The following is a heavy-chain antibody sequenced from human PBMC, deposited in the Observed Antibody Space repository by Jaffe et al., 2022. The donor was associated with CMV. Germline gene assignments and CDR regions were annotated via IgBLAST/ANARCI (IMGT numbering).Heavy chain of an antibody. V-gene: IGHV2-5*01. CDR2: IYWNDDK. J-gene: IGHJ6*02. Sequence: QITLKESGPTLVKPTQTLTLTCTFSGFSLSTSGVGVGWIRQPPGKALEWLALIYWNDDKRYSPSLKSRLTITKDTSKNQVVLTMTNMDPVDTATYYCAHSSYSMVDFYYYGMDVWGQGTTVTVSS. CDR1: GFSLSTSGVG. D-gene: IGHD1-26*01. CDR3: AHSSYSMVDFYYYGMDV.